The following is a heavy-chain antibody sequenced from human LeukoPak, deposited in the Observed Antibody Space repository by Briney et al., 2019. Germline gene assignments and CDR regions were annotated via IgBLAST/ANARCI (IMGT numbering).Heavy chain of an antibody. CDR1: GFTFNSYE. CDR3: ASLYYDSSAYFDH. Sequence: GGSLRLSCAASGFTFNSYEINWVRQTPGKGLEWLCYISGSGAAIYYADSVKGRFTISRDNAKNSLYLQMHSLRAEDTAVYYCASLYYDSSAYFDHWGQGTLVTVSS. V-gene: IGHV3-48*03. D-gene: IGHD3-22*01. CDR2: ISGSGAAI. J-gene: IGHJ4*02.